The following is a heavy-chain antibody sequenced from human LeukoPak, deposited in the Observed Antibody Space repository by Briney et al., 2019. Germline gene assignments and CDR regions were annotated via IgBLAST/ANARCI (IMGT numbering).Heavy chain of an antibody. CDR1: GFTFSSYS. D-gene: IGHD3-3*01. J-gene: IGHJ4*02. Sequence: GGSLRLSCAASGFTFSSYSMNWVRQAPGKGLEWVSSISSSSSYIYYADSVKGRFTISRDNAKNSLYLQMNSLRAEDTAVYYCARARAGITIFGVVITHVWDYWGQGTLVTVSS. CDR2: ISSSSSYI. CDR3: ARARAGITIFGVVITHVWDY. V-gene: IGHV3-21*01.